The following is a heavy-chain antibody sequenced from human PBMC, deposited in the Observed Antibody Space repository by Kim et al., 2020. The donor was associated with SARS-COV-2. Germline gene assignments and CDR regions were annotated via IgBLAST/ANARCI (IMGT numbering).Heavy chain of an antibody. V-gene: IGHV3-11*06. D-gene: IGHD6-13*01. Sequence: VKGRFTISRDNAKNSLYLQMNSLRAEETAVYYCARDLGNEGSSWKYYFDYWGQGTLVTVSS. CDR3: ARDLGNEGSSWKYYFDY. J-gene: IGHJ4*02.